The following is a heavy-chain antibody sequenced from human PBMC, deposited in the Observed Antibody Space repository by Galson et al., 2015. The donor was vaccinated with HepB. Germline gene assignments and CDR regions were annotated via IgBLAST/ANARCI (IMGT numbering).Heavy chain of an antibody. V-gene: IGHV1-2*02. J-gene: IGHJ4*02. Sequence: SVKVSCKASGYTFTGHHIHWVRQAPGQGLEWMGWIDSNTGGTNYAQKFQGRVTMTRDTSITTAYMELSSLRSDDTALYFCARGAYSGYDYWGQGALVAVSS. CDR1: GYTFTGHH. CDR2: IDSNTGGT. D-gene: IGHD4-11*01. CDR3: ARGAYSGYDY.